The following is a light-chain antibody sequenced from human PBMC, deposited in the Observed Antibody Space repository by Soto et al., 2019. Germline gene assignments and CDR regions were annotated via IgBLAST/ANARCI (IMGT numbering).Light chain of an antibody. Sequence: EIVMTQSPLSLSVTPGEPASISCRSSQSLVSSSYYYLDWYVQKPGQSPLLLIYLTSRRASGVPGRFSGRGTGTNFRLEISRVEAEDVGVYYCMQALEVQWTFGKGTKVELK. J-gene: IGKJ1*01. CDR3: MQALEVQWT. CDR2: LTS. V-gene: IGKV2-28*01. CDR1: QSLVSSSYYY.